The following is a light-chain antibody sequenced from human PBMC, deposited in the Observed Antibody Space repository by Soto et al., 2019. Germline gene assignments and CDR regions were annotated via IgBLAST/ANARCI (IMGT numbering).Light chain of an antibody. CDR2: TDN. Sequence: QSVLTQPPSVSGAPGQMITISCTGSSSNIGINTVNWYQQPPGTAPKVLIYTDNERPSGVPDRFSGSKSGTSASLAINGLQSGDEADYYCGAWDESLNGYVFGTGTKVTVL. CDR1: SSNIGINT. CDR3: GAWDESLNGYV. V-gene: IGLV1-44*01. J-gene: IGLJ1*01.